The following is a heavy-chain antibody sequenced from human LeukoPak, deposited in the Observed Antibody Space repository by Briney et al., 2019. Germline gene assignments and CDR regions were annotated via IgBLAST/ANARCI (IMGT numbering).Heavy chain of an antibody. CDR1: GGSISSYY. CDR3: ARDRSLAGSGQLPFDP. J-gene: IGHJ5*02. Sequence: SETQSLTCTVSGGSISSYYWSWIRQPAGKGLEWIGRIYTSGSTNYNPSLKSRVTMSVDTSKNQFSLKLSSVTAADTAVYYCARDRSLAGSGQLPFDPWGQGTLVTVSS. D-gene: IGHD2-15*01. V-gene: IGHV4-4*07. CDR2: IYTSGST.